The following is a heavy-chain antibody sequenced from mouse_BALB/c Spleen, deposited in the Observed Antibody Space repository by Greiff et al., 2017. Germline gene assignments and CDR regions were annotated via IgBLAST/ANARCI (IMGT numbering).Heavy chain of an antibody. CDR3: ARGNYGSPFAY. J-gene: IGHJ3*01. V-gene: IGHV5-17*02. CDR2: ISSGSSTI. D-gene: IGHD1-1*01. Sequence: EVKLVESGGGLVQPGGSRKLSCAASGFTFSSFGMHWVRQAPEKGLEWVAYISSGSSTIYYADTVKGRFTISRDNPKNTLFLQMTSLRSEDTAMYYCARGNYGSPFAYWGQGTLVTVSA. CDR1: GFTFSSFG.